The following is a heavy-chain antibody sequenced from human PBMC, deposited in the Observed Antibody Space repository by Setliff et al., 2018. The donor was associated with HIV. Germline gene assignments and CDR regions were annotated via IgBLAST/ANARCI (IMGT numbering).Heavy chain of an antibody. J-gene: IGHJ5*02. Sequence: GESLKISCKTSGDEFYGWWIGWVRQKPGKGLEWMGIIYPDDSNTRYSPSFRGQVTISADMSIRTAYLQWSSLQASDTSRYYCVRYRGSSYKSNRFDPWGQGTRVNVSS. CDR3: VRYRGSSYKSNRFDP. CDR2: IYPDDSNT. D-gene: IGHD3-16*01. V-gene: IGHV5-51*01. CDR1: GDEFYGWW.